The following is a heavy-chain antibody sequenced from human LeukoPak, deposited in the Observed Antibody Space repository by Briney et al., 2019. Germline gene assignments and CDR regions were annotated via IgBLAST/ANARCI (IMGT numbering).Heavy chain of an antibody. CDR2: IKQDGSEK. CDR1: GFTFSSYW. Sequence: GGSLRLSCAASGFTFSSYWMSWVRQAPGKGLEWVANIKQDGSEKYYADSVKGRFTISRDNAKNSLYPQMNSLRAEDTAVYYCARDRWAYYYYYMDVWGKGTTVTISS. D-gene: IGHD4-23*01. J-gene: IGHJ6*03. V-gene: IGHV3-7*01. CDR3: ARDRWAYYYYYMDV.